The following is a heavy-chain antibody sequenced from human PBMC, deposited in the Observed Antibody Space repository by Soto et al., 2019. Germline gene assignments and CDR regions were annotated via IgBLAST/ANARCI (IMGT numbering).Heavy chain of an antibody. Sequence: SLKISCKGSGYSFTSYWISWVRQMPGKGLEWMGRIDPSDSYTNYSPSFQGHVTISADKSISTAYLQWSSLKASDTAMYYCARQNFWSGYYTSSHYYYYGMDVWGQGTTVTVSS. J-gene: IGHJ6*02. V-gene: IGHV5-10-1*01. CDR2: IDPSDSYT. CDR1: GYSFTSYW. D-gene: IGHD3-3*01. CDR3: ARQNFWSGYYTSSHYYYYGMDV.